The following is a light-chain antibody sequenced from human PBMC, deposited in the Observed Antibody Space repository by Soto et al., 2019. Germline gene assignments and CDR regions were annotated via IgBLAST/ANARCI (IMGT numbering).Light chain of an antibody. J-gene: IGKJ4*01. CDR2: DAS. CDR1: QSVSSY. V-gene: IGKV3-11*01. CDR3: QQRSNWQGAT. Sequence: EIVVTQSPATLSLSPGERATLSCRASQSVSSYLAWYQQKPGQAPRLLIYDASNRATGIPARFSGSGSGTDFTLTISRLEPEDFAVYYCQQRSNWQGATFGGGTKVESK.